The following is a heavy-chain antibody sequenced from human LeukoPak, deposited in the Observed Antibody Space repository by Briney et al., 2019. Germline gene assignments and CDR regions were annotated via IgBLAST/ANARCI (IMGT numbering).Heavy chain of an antibody. Sequence: GGSLRLSCAASGFIFSDYYMTWIRQAPGKGLEWVSYISSSSSYTNYADSVKGRFTISRDNAKNSLYPQLNSLRAEDSAVYYCARGHYGMDVWGQGTTVTVSS. CDR3: ARGHYGMDV. V-gene: IGHV3-11*06. CDR2: ISSSSSYT. CDR1: GFIFSDYY. J-gene: IGHJ6*02.